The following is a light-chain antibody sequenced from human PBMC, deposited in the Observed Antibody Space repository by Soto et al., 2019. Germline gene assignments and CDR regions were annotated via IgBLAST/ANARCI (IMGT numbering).Light chain of an antibody. J-gene: IGKJ1*01. CDR3: QHYNAFPWP. V-gene: IGKV1-5*01. Sequence: DIQMTQSPSTLSASVGDRVTITCLASQSISSWLAWYQQKPGKAPKLLIYGASSLESGVPSRFSGSGSGTEFTLTIGGLQPDDFATYYCQHYNAFPWPFGQGTMVDI. CDR2: GAS. CDR1: QSISSW.